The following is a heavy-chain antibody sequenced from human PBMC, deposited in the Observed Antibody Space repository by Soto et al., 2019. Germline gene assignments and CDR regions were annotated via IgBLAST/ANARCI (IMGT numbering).Heavy chain of an antibody. Sequence: QVQLAQSGAEVKKPGASVKVSCKASGYTFTSYDINWVRQATGQGLEWMGWLNPNSGNTAYAQKFQGRVTMTRNTSRSTAYMELSSLGSAGTAVYYSAIERSGGGDYWGEGTAFTVSS. D-gene: IGHD6-19*01. CDR1: GYTFTSYD. J-gene: IGHJ4*02. V-gene: IGHV1-8*01. CDR3: AIERSGGGDY. CDR2: LNPNSGNT.